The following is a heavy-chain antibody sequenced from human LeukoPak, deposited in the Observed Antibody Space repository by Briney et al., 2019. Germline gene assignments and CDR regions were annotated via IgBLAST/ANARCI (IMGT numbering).Heavy chain of an antibody. CDR1: GFTFSSYW. CDR2: ILAGGTTT. CDR3: TTMLPGY. D-gene: IGHD5-12*01. V-gene: IGHV3-74*01. J-gene: IGHJ4*02. Sequence: GGSLRLSCAASGFTFSSYWIHWFRHVPGKGLVWVARILAGGTTTDYADSVKGRFTISRDDAKNTLYLQMNSLRAEDTAVYYCTTMLPGYWGQGTLVTV.